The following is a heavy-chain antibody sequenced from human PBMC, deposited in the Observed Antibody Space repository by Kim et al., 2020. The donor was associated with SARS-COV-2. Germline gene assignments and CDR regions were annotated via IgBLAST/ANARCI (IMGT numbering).Heavy chain of an antibody. Sequence: GGSLRLSCAVSGFTFDDYAMHWVRQPPGKGLEWVALISGDSRGTDYTDSVKGRFTISRDNDKNSLYLEMNSLRTDDTGLYHCARDHRCSASTCYGPFDYWGQGNLVSVS. V-gene: IGHV3-43*02. CDR3: ARDHRCSASTCYGPFDY. D-gene: IGHD2-2*01. CDR2: ISGDSRGT. CDR1: GFTFDDYA. J-gene: IGHJ4*02.